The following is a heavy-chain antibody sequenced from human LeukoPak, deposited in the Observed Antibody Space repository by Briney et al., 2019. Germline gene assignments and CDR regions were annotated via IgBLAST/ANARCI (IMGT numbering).Heavy chain of an antibody. Sequence: GGSLRLSCAASGFTFSDYYMSWIRQAPGKGLEWVSYISGSGSTLYYADSVKGRFTISRDNAKNSLYLQMNSLRAEDTAVYYCARAVAGPSGRFDYWGQGTLVTVSS. D-gene: IGHD6-19*01. V-gene: IGHV3-11*01. J-gene: IGHJ4*02. CDR2: ISGSGSTL. CDR1: GFTFSDYY. CDR3: ARAVAGPSGRFDY.